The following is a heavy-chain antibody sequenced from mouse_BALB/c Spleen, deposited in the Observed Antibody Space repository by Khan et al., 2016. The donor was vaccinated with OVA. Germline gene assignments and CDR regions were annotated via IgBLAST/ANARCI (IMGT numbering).Heavy chain of an antibody. J-gene: IGHJ2*01. Sequence: EVKLVESGGGLVRPGGSLKLSCAASGFSFSSYSMSWVRQSPEKRLEWVATISSGGAYTYYPDSVKGRFTISRDKAKNTLYLQLSSLKSEDTAIYYNPRDRDTYGYYPYIDYWGQGTTLTVSS. V-gene: IGHV5-6-4*02. D-gene: IGHD1-1*01. CDR2: ISSGGAYT. CDR3: PRDRDTYGYYPYIDY. CDR1: GFSFSSYS.